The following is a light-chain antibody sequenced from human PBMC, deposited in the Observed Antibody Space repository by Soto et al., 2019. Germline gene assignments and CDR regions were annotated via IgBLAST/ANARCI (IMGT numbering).Light chain of an antibody. Sequence: DIQMTQSPSSLSACVGDRVNITCRASQGISNYLAWYQQKPGKVPKLLIYAASTLQSGVPSRFSGSGSGTDFTLTISSLQPEDVATYYCQKYNSAPLTFGPGTKVDIK. CDR2: AAS. CDR1: QGISNY. CDR3: QKYNSAPLT. J-gene: IGKJ3*01. V-gene: IGKV1-27*01.